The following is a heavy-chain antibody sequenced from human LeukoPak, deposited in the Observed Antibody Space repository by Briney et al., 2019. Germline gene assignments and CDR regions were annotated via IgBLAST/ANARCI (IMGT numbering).Heavy chain of an antibody. CDR2: IRSKAYGGTT. Sequence: GGSLRLSCTASGFTLGDYAMSWVRQAPGKGLEWVGFIRSKAYGGTTEYAASVKGRFTISRDDSKSIAYLQMNSLKTEDTAVYYCTRDRGYYDSSGYCHLDYWGQGTLVTVSS. CDR3: TRDRGYYDSSGYCHLDY. D-gene: IGHD3-22*01. CDR1: GFTLGDYA. V-gene: IGHV3-49*04. J-gene: IGHJ4*02.